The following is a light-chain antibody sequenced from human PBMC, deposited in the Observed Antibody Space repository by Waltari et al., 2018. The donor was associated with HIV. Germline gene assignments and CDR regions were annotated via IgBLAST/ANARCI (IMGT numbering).Light chain of an antibody. CDR1: TSNLANHY. J-gene: IGLJ1*01. Sequence: QSVLTQPPSVSAAPGQTVTISCSGSTSNLANHYVSWYQQIQGTAPQLLISDNDRRSSGIPDRFSGSKSGTSATLAIIGLQPGDEADYYCGTWDTSLGAYVFGGGTKVTVL. CDR2: DND. CDR3: GTWDTSLGAYV. V-gene: IGLV1-51*01.